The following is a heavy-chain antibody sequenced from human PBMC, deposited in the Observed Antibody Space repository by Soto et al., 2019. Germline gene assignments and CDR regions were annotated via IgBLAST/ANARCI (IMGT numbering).Heavy chain of an antibody. CDR2: ISAYNGNT. J-gene: IGHJ4*02. Sequence: QVQLVQSGAEVKKPGASVKVSCKASGYTFTSYGISWVRQAPGQGLEWMGWISAYNGNTNYAQKLHGRVTRTADTSTGTAYMELRSLRSDDTAVYSCATALVVVTAADYWGQGTLVTVSS. V-gene: IGHV1-18*01. D-gene: IGHD2-21*02. CDR1: GYTFTSYG. CDR3: ATALVVVTAADY.